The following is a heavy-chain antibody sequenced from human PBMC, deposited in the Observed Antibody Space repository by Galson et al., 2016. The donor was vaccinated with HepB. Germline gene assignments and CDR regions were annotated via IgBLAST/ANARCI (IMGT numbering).Heavy chain of an antibody. J-gene: IGHJ6*02. CDR1: GSTFSSYG. CDR3: AKDAYYYASGGFDGMDA. CDR2: ISYDGSKK. Sequence: SLRLSCAVSGSTFSSYGMHWVRQAPGKGLEWVAVISYDGSKKYYADSVKGRFTISRDNSKNTLFVQMNSLRAEDTAVYYCAKDAYYYASGGFDGMDAWGRGTTVTVSS. V-gene: IGHV3-30*18. D-gene: IGHD3-10*01.